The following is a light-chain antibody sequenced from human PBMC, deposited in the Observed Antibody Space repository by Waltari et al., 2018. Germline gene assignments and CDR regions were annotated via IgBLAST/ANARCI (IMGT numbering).Light chain of an antibody. Sequence: QSALTQPASVSGSPGKSITISCTGTSSDVGGFDYVSWYQQHPNKAPKLLIYDVNNRPSGVSNRFSGSKSGNTASLTISGLQAEDEADYYCSSYTSRNTLLFGGGTKLTAL. CDR1: SSDVGGFDY. CDR2: DVN. J-gene: IGLJ2*01. CDR3: SSYTSRNTLL. V-gene: IGLV2-14*03.